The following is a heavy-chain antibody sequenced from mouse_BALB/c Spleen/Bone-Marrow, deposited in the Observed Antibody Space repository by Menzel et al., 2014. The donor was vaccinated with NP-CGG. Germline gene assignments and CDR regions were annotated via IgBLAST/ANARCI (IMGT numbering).Heavy chain of an antibody. CDR1: GFSLTGYG. CDR2: IWGDGST. D-gene: IGHD2-1*01. V-gene: IGHV2-6-7*01. J-gene: IGHJ4*01. Sequence: VQLAQSGPGLVAPSQSLSITCTVSGFSLTGYGVNWVRQPPGKGLEWLGMIWGDGSTDYNSALKSRLSISKDNSKSQVFLKMISLQTDDTARYYCARGGNYYAMDYWGQGTSVTVPS. CDR3: ARGGNYYAMDY.